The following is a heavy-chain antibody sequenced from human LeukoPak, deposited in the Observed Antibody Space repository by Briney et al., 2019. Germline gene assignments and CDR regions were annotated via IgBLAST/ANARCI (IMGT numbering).Heavy chain of an antibody. V-gene: IGHV4-39*01. D-gene: IGHD3-22*01. CDR2: IYYSGST. CDR3: ARPPPDSSAVYYYYMDV. Sequence: SETLSLTCTVSGGSLSSSSYYWGWIRQPPGRGLEWIGSIYYSGSTYYNPSLKSRVTMSVDTSENQFSLKLSSVTAADTAIYYCARPPPDSSAVYYYYMDVCGKGTTFTVSS. J-gene: IGHJ6*03. CDR1: GGSLSSSSYY.